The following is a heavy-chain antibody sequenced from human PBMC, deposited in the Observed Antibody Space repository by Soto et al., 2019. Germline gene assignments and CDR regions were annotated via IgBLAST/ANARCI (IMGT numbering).Heavy chain of an antibody. D-gene: IGHD5-18*01. CDR1: GYTFTSYA. CDR3: ARDTAMALPDA. CDR2: ISAYNGNT. V-gene: IGHV1-18*01. Sequence: QVQLVQSGAEVKKPGASVKVSCKASGYTFTSYAISWVRQAPGQGLEWMGWISAYNGNTKYAQKLQGRVTLTTDTSTSTAYMELRCLRSDDAAVYYCARDTAMALPDAWGQGTLVTVSS. J-gene: IGHJ4*02.